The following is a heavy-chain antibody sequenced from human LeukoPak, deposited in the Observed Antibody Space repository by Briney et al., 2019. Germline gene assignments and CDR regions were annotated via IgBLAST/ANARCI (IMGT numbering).Heavy chain of an antibody. V-gene: IGHV3-30*04. CDR3: AKDPYGPLDY. CDR2: ISYDGSSK. J-gene: IGHJ4*02. D-gene: IGHD3-10*01. Sequence: GGSLRLSCAASGFTFSSYAMHWVRQAPGKGLEWVAVISYDGSSKCYADSVKGRFTISRDNSKNTLYLQMNSLRAEDTAVYYCAKDPYGPLDYWGQGTLVTISS. CDR1: GFTFSSYA.